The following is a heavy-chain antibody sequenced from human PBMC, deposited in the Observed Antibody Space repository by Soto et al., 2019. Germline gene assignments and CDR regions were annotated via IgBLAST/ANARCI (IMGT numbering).Heavy chain of an antibody. CDR3: ARGIAAAGPFDYYYGMDV. V-gene: IGHV3-21*01. CDR1: GFTFSSYS. CDR2: ISSSSSYI. D-gene: IGHD6-13*01. Sequence: EVQLVESGGGLVKPGGSLRLSCAASGFTFSSYSMNWVRQAPGKGLEWVSSISSSSSYIYYADSVKGRFTISRDNAKNALYLQMTSLRAEARAVYYCARGIAAAGPFDYYYGMDVWGQGTTVTVSS. J-gene: IGHJ6*02.